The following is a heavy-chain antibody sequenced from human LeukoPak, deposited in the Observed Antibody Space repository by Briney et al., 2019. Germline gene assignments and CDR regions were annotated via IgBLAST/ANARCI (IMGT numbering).Heavy chain of an antibody. V-gene: IGHV3-30*18. CDR1: GFTLSSCG. J-gene: IGHJ4*02. CDR2: ITYDGITT. Sequence: GGSLRLSCAASGFTLSSCGMHWVRQAPGKGLEWVAVITYDGITTSFDDYVQGRFNISRDPSKSMLYLQMTSLRPEDTAVYYCVKEQSSGNYRTADFWGQGTLVTVSS. CDR3: VKEQSSGNYRTADF. D-gene: IGHD3-10*01.